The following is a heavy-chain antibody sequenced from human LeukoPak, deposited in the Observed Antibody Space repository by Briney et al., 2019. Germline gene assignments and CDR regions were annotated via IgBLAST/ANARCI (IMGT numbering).Heavy chain of an antibody. CDR3: ARGFSRDGYNPFDY. CDR1: GGSISSGGYY. D-gene: IGHD5-24*01. Sequence: PSETLSLTCTVSGGSISSGGYYWSWIRQHPGKGLEWIGYIYYSGSTYYNPSLKSRVTISVDTSKNQFSLKLSSLTAADTAVYYCARGFSRDGYNPFDYWGQGTLVTVSS. CDR2: IYYSGST. V-gene: IGHV4-31*03. J-gene: IGHJ4*02.